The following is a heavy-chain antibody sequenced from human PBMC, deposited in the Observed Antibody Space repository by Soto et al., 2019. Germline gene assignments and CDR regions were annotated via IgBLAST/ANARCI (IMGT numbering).Heavy chain of an antibody. Sequence: GGSLRLSCAASGFIFSASSMHWVRQAPGKGLEYVSTISSNGGTTDYANSVKGRFTISRDNSKNTLYLQMGSLRAEDVAVYYCARDAYGSASWYYFDYWGQGTLVTVSS. D-gene: IGHD3-10*01. CDR3: ARDAYGSASWYYFDY. CDR2: ISSNGGTT. J-gene: IGHJ4*02. V-gene: IGHV3-64*01. CDR1: GFIFSASS.